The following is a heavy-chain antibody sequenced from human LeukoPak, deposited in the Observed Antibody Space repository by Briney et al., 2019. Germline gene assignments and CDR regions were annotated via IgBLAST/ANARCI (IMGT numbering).Heavy chain of an antibody. D-gene: IGHD5-18*01. V-gene: IGHV4-39*01. CDR1: GGSISSSSYH. Sequence: PSETLSLTCTVSGGSISSSSYHWGWIRQPPGKGLEWIGSIYYSGSTYYNLSLKSRVTISVDTSKNQFSLKLSSVTAADTAVYYCARGYGYSYGSVDYWGQGTLVTVSS. CDR3: ARGYGYSYGSVDY. J-gene: IGHJ4*02. CDR2: IYYSGST.